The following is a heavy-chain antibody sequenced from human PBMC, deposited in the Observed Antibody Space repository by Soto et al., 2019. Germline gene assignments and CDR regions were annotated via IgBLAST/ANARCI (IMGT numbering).Heavy chain of an antibody. J-gene: IGHJ3*02. D-gene: IGHD3-22*01. CDR3: AARSWFADDAFDI. V-gene: IGHV1-58*01. CDR2: IVVGSGNT. Sequence: SVKVSCKASGFTFTSSSVQWVRQARGQRLEWIGWIVVGSGNTNYAQKFQERVTITRDMSTSTAYMELSSLRSEDTAVYYCAARSWFADDAFDIWGQGTMVTVSS. CDR1: GFTFTSSS.